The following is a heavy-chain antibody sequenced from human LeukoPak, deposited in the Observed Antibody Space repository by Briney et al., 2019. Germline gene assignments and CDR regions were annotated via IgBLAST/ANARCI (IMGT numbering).Heavy chain of an antibody. CDR1: GFTFNSYA. V-gene: IGHV3-7*03. Sequence: PGGSLRLSCAASGFTFNSYAMSWVRQAPGKGLEWVASIKEDGSERQYVDSVKGRFTISRDNAKNSPYLQMNGLRAEDTAVYYCARELIGVITDFDYWGQGTLVTVSS. J-gene: IGHJ4*02. CDR2: IKEDGSER. D-gene: IGHD3-10*01. CDR3: ARELIGVITDFDY.